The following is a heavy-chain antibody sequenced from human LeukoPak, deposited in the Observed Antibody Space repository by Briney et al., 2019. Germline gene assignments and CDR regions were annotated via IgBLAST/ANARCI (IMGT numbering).Heavy chain of an antibody. Sequence: ASVKVSFKASGDTFTTNGIGWVRQAPGQGLEWMGLINPNSGGTNYSQKFQGRGTMTRDTSISTAYMELSRLRSDDTAVYYCARAEYSSSWYSIDYWGQGTLVTVSS. CDR1: GDTFTTNG. D-gene: IGHD6-13*01. J-gene: IGHJ4*02. CDR3: ARAEYSSSWYSIDY. CDR2: INPNSGGT. V-gene: IGHV1-2*02.